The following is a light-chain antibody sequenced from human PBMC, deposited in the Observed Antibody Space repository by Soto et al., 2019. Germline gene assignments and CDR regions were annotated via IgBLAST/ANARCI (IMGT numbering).Light chain of an antibody. V-gene: IGKV1-9*01. CDR3: QQLNSYTRT. CDR2: GAS. Sequence: IQLTQSPSSLSSSVGDRVTITCRASQAISSYLAWYQQKPGRAPNLLIYGASTLQSGVPSRFSGSGSGTDFTITISSLQPEDFATYYCQQLNSYTRTFGQGTKVEIK. CDR1: QAISSY. J-gene: IGKJ1*01.